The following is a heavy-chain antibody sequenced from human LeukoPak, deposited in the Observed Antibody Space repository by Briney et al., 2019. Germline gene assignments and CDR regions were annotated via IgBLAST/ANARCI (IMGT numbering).Heavy chain of an antibody. Sequence: PGESPQISCEASGSPFSNYWIGWVRQVPGKGLEWMGIIYPGDSDTRYSPSFQGQVTMSADKSISAAYLQWSSLKASDTAMYYCARHESNYYGSGSYLNWGQGTLVTVSS. CDR3: ARHESNYYGSGSYLN. CDR1: GSPFSNYW. V-gene: IGHV5-51*01. J-gene: IGHJ4*02. D-gene: IGHD3-10*01. CDR2: IYPGDSDT.